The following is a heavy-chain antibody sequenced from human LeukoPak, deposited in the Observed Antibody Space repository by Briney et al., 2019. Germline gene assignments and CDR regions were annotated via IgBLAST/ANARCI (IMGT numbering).Heavy chain of an antibody. Sequence: ASVKVSCKASGGTFSSYAISWVRQAPGQGLEWMGGIIPIFGTANYAQKFQGRVTITTDESTSTAYMELSSLRSEDTAVYYCATRFEDYYDSSGYYIFDYSGQGTLVTVSS. D-gene: IGHD3-22*01. J-gene: IGHJ4*02. CDR1: GGTFSSYA. CDR2: IIPIFGTA. V-gene: IGHV1-69*05. CDR3: ATRFEDYYDSSGYYIFDY.